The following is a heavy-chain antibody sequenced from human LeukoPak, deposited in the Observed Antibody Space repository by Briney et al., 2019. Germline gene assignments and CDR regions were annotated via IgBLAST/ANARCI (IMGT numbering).Heavy chain of an antibody. CDR2: ISSSSSYI. CDR3: ASVYLGYCSGGSCQNDY. Sequence: GGSLRLSCAASGFTFSSYSMNWVRQAPGKGLEWVSSISSSSSYIYHADSVKGRFTISRDNAKNSLYLQMNSLRAEDTAVYYCASVYLGYCSGGSCQNDYWGQGTLVTVSS. CDR1: GFTFSSYS. J-gene: IGHJ4*02. D-gene: IGHD2-15*01. V-gene: IGHV3-21*01.